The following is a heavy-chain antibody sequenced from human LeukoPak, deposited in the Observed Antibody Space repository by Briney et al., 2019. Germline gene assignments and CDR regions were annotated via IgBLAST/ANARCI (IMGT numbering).Heavy chain of an antibody. V-gene: IGHV1-46*01. CDR3: ARGGRYSSVPKYY. D-gene: IGHD6-19*01. Sequence: GESLKISCKGSGYSFTSYWIGWVRQAPGQGLEWMGWINPNSGSTSYAQKFQGRVTMTRDTSTSTVYMELSSLRSEDTAVYYCARGGRYSSVPKYYWGQGTLVTVSS. CDR2: INPNSGST. J-gene: IGHJ4*02. CDR1: GYSFTSYW.